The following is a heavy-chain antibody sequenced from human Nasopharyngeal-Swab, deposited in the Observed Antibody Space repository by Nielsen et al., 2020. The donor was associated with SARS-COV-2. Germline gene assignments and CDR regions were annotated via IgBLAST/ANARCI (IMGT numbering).Heavy chain of an antibody. J-gene: IGHJ3*02. CDR2: IKQGGSER. V-gene: IGHV3-7*01. Sequence: WIRQPPGKGLEWVANIKQGGSERNYVDSVKGRFTISRDNAKNSLYLQMNSLRAEDTAGYYCAREAREGGGFDIWGQGTMVTVSS. D-gene: IGHD3-16*01. CDR3: AREAREGGGFDI.